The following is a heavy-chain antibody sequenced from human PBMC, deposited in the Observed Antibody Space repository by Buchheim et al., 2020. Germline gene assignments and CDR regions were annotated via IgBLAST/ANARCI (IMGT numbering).Heavy chain of an antibody. CDR1: GGTFSSYT. D-gene: IGHD1-26*01. CDR2: IGASNDYI. V-gene: IGHV1-18*01. J-gene: IGHJ4*02. Sequence: QVQLVQSGAEVKKPGSSVKVSCKASGGTFSSYTISWVRQAPGQGLEWLGWIGASNDYINYAQKIQDRVTMTIDTSTSTAYMEPRSLRSDDTAVYYCARVNSGTYPDLDYWGQGTL. CDR3: ARVNSGTYPDLDY.